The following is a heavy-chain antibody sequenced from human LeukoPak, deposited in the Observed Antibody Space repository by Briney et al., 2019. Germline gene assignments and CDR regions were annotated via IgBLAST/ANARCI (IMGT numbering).Heavy chain of an antibody. V-gene: IGHV3-33*08. CDR3: AREVEGGYFDY. J-gene: IGHJ4*02. D-gene: IGHD3-16*01. CDR2: IWYDGSNK. Sequence: PGRSLRLSCAASGFTFSSYGMHWVRQAPGKGLEWVAVIWYDGSNKYYADSVKGRFTISRDNSKNTLYLQMNSLRAEDTAVYYCAREVEGGYFDYWGQGTLVTVSS. CDR1: GFTFSSYG.